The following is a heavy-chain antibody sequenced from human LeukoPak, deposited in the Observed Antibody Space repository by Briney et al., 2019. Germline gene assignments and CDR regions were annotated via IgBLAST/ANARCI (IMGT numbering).Heavy chain of an antibody. CDR3: ARDAGVIVVPAAPIL. Sequence: GGSLRLSCAAFGFTFKIYTMNWVRQAPGKGLEWVSAISGAGGSTYYADSVKGRFTISRDNSKNTLYLQMNSLRAEDTAVYFCARDAGVIVVPAAPILWGQGTLVTVSS. V-gene: IGHV3-23*01. CDR2: ISGAGGST. D-gene: IGHD2-2*01. CDR1: GFTFKIYT. J-gene: IGHJ4*02.